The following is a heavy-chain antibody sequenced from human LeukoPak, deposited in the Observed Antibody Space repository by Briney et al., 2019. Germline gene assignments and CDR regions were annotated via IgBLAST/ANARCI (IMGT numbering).Heavy chain of an antibody. V-gene: IGHV4-4*02. CDR1: GGSISSSNW. Sequence: PSGTLSLTCAVSGGSISSSNWWSWVRQPPGKGLEWIGEIYHSGSTNYNPSLKSRVTISVDKSKNQFSLKLSSVTAADTAVYYCARVKYYYVSRSAFDIWGQGTMVTVSS. D-gene: IGHD3-22*01. CDR2: IYHSGST. J-gene: IGHJ3*02. CDR3: ARVKYYYVSRSAFDI.